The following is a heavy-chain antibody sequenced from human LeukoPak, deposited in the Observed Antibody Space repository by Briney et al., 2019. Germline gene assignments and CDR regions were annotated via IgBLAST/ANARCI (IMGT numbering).Heavy chain of an antibody. CDR1: GGSISSDNW. J-gene: IGHJ1*01. D-gene: IGHD6-19*01. CDR2: IYHSGST. Sequence: SGTLSLTCAVSGGSISSDNWWSWVRQPPGKGLEWIGEIYHSGSTNYNPSLQSRATISVDKSNNHFSLRLTSVTAADTAVYYCATNGWYCLDHWGQGALVTVSS. CDR3: ATNGWYCLDH. V-gene: IGHV4-4*02.